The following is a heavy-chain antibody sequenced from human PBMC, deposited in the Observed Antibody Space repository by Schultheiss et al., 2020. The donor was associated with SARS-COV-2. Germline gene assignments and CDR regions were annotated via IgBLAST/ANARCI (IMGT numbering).Heavy chain of an antibody. D-gene: IGHD3-22*01. Sequence: GGSLRLSCAASGFTVSSNYMSWFRQAPGKGLEWVSVIYSGGSTYYADSVKGRFTISRDNAKNTLYLQMNSLRAEDTAVYYCARDQGGDDSSGIEGYYGMDVWGQGTTVTVSS. CDR3: ARDQGGDDSSGIEGYYGMDV. V-gene: IGHV3-53*01. CDR2: IYSGGST. CDR1: GFTVSSNY. J-gene: IGHJ6*02.